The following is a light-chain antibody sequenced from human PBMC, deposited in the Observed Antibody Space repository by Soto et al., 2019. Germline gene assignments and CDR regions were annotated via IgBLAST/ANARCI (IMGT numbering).Light chain of an antibody. CDR1: QSISRY. CDR2: DAS. Sequence: DIQMTQSPSTLSASVGDRVTITCRASQSISRYLAWYQKKPGEAPKLLIYDASSLQSGVSSRFSASGSGTEFSLSISSLQPDDLATYYCQHYNRLSSFGPGNKVEIK. J-gene: IGKJ3*01. CDR3: QHYNRLSS. V-gene: IGKV1-5*01.